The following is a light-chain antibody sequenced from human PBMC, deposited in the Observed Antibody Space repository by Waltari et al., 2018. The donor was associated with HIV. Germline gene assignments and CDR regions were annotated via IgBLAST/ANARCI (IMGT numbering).Light chain of an antibody. CDR3: CAYAGSTTYVI. Sequence: QSALTQPASVSGSPGQSITISCTGTSSDVGGYNLVSWYQQHPGKAPKLMIYEVIKRPSGVSNRFSGSKSGNTASLTISGLQAEDEADYYCCAYAGSTTYVIFGGGTKLTVL. J-gene: IGLJ2*01. CDR2: EVI. V-gene: IGLV2-23*02. CDR1: SSDVGGYNL.